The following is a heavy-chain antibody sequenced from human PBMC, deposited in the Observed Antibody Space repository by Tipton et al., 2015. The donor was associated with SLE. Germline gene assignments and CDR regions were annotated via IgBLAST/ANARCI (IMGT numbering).Heavy chain of an antibody. Sequence: SLRLSCAASGFTFSSYDMHWVRQATGKGLEWVSSIGTAGDTYYPGSVKGRFTISRENAKNSLYLQMNSLRAGDTAVYYCARGGGSYNWFDSWFQGTLVTVSS. D-gene: IGHD2-15*01. V-gene: IGHV3-13*01. CDR3: ARGGGSYNWFDS. CDR2: IGTAGDT. CDR1: GFTFSSYD. J-gene: IGHJ5*01.